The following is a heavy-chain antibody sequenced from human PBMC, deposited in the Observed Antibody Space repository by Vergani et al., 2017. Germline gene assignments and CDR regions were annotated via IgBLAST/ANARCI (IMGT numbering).Heavy chain of an antibody. Sequence: VQLVESGGGVVRPGGSLRLSCAASGFTFDDYGMSWVRQAPGKGLEWVSYISSSSSYTNYADSVKGRFTISRDNAKNSLYLQMNSLRAEDTAVYYCARGGIAVAATSGDPFDYWGQGTLVTVSS. CDR1: GFTFDDYG. CDR3: ARGGIAVAATSGDPFDY. CDR2: ISSSSSYT. J-gene: IGHJ4*02. D-gene: IGHD6-19*01. V-gene: IGHV3-11*06.